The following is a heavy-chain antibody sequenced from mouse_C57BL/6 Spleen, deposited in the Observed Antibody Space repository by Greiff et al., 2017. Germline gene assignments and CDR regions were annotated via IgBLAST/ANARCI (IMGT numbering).Heavy chain of an antibody. CDR2: IDPETGGT. V-gene: IGHV1-15*01. Sequence: VQLQQSGAELVRPGASVTLSCKASGYTFTDYEMHWVKQTPVHGLEWIGAIDPETGGTAYNQKFKGKAILTADKSSSPAYMELRSLTSEDSAVYYCTITTVVAPYAMDYWGQGTSVTVSS. CDR1: GYTFTDYE. D-gene: IGHD1-1*01. CDR3: TITTVVAPYAMDY. J-gene: IGHJ4*01.